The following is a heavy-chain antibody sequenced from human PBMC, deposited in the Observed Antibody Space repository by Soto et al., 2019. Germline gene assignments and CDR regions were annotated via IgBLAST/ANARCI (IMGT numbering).Heavy chain of an antibody. CDR3: TTGELALFDH. CDR2: IKSKTDGRTT. Sequence: EVQLVESGGGLVQPGGSLRLSCAASGFTFSNAWMNWVRQAPGKGLEWVGRIKSKTDGRTTDYAAPVKGRFTISRDDSKNTLYLQMNSLKTEDTAVYYCTTGELALFDHWGQGTLVTVSS. D-gene: IGHD1-26*01. J-gene: IGHJ4*02. CDR1: GFTFSNAW. V-gene: IGHV3-15*07.